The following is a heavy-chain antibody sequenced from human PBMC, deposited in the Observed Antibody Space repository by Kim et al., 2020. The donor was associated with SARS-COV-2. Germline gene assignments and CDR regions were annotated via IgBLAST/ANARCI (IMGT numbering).Heavy chain of an antibody. Sequence: SETLSLTCTVSGGSISSSSYYWGWIRQPPGKGLEWIGSIYYSGSTYYNPSLKSRVTISVDTSKNQFSLKLSSVTAADTAVYYCARHNTGGLAVAGTYYYYYGMDVWGQGTTVTVSS. V-gene: IGHV4-39*01. CDR3: ARHNTGGLAVAGTYYYYYGMDV. J-gene: IGHJ6*02. CDR1: GGSISSSSYY. D-gene: IGHD6-19*01. CDR2: IYYSGST.